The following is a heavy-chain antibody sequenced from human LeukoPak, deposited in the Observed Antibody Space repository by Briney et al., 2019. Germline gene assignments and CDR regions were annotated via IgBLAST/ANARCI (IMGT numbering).Heavy chain of an antibody. CDR3: ARPSIAAAGTHY. Sequence: ASVKVSCKASGYTFTGYYMHWVRQAPGQGLEWMGRINPNSGGTNYAQKFQGRVTMTRDTSISTAYMELSRLRSDDTAVYYCARPSIAAAGTHYWGQGTLVTVSS. D-gene: IGHD6-13*01. J-gene: IGHJ4*02. V-gene: IGHV1-2*06. CDR1: GYTFTGYY. CDR2: INPNSGGT.